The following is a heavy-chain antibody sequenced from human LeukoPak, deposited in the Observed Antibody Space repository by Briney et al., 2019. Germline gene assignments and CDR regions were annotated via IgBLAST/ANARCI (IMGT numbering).Heavy chain of an antibody. CDR2: IIPIFGTA. CDR1: GGTFSSYA. CDR3: ARGGYCSSTSCYLNWFDP. J-gene: IGHJ5*02. D-gene: IGHD2-2*01. Sequence: SVTVSCKASGGTFSSYAISWVRQAPGQGLEWMGGIIPIFGTANYAQKFQGRVTITTDESTSTAYMELSSLRSEDTAVYYCARGGYCSSTSCYLNWFDPWGQGTLVTVSS. V-gene: IGHV1-69*05.